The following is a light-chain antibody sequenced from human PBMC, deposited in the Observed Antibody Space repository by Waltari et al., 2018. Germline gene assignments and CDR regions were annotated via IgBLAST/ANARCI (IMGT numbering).Light chain of an antibody. Sequence: DIRLTQSPSSLSASVGDRVTITCRACHGISYYVAWFQQKPGKAPKPLIFGASSLQSGVPWRFSGGGSETFFTLTINDLQPEDFATYYCQQYNSYPPTFGGGTRV. V-gene: IGKV1-16*01. J-gene: IGKJ4*01. CDR2: GAS. CDR1: HGISYY. CDR3: QQYNSYPPT.